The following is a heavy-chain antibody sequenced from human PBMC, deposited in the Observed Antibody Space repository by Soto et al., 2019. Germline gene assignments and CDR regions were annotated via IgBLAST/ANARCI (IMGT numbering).Heavy chain of an antibody. V-gene: IGHV1-46*03. Sequence: ASVKVSCKASGYTFTSYYMHWVRQAPGQGLEWMGIINPSGGSTSYAQKFQGRVTMTRDTSTSTVYMELSSLRSEDTAVYYCASVARSTSCYACDYFDYWGQGTLVTVSS. CDR3: ASVARSTSCYACDYFDY. CDR2: INPSGGST. D-gene: IGHD2-2*01. J-gene: IGHJ4*02. CDR1: GYTFTSYY.